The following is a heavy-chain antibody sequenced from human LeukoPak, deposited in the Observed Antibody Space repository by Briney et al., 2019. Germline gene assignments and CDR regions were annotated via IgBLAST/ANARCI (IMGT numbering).Heavy chain of an antibody. CDR2: ISGSGGST. Sequence: GGSLRLSCAASGFTFRSYAMSWVRQAPGKGLEWVSGISGSGGSTHYADSVQGRFTISRDNSKNTLYLQMNSLRAEDTAIYYCAKVYNGWYYFDYWGQGTLVTVSS. CDR3: AKVYNGWYYFDY. CDR1: GFTFRSYA. D-gene: IGHD6-19*01. V-gene: IGHV3-23*01. J-gene: IGHJ4*02.